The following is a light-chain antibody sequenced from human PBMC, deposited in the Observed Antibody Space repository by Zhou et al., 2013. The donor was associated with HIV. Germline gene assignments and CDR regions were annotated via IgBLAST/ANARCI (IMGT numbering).Light chain of an antibody. V-gene: IGLV1-51*01. Sequence: QSVLTQPPSVSAAPGQKVTISCSGSRSNLGNNFVSWYQQLPGTALRLLIYDNNKRPSGIPDRFSGSKSGTSATLAITGLQTGDEADYYCGTWDSSLIAGVFGGGTKLTVL. CDR2: DNN. CDR1: RSNLGNNF. CDR3: GTWDSSLIAGV. J-gene: IGLJ2*01.